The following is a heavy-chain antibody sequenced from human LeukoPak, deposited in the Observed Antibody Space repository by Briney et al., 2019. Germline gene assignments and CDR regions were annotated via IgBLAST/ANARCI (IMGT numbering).Heavy chain of an antibody. CDR3: ARENIVVVPAALGY. CDR2: INPNSGGT. Sequence: ASVKVSCKASGYTFTGYCMHWVRQAPGQGLEWMGRINPNSGGTNYAQKLQGRVTMTRDTSISTAYMELSRLRSDDTAVYYCARENIVVVPAALGYWGQGTLVTVSS. V-gene: IGHV1-2*06. D-gene: IGHD2-2*01. CDR1: GYTFTGYC. J-gene: IGHJ4*02.